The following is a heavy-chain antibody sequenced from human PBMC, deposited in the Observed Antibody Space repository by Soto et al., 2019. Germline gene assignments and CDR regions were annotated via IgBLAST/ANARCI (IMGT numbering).Heavy chain of an antibody. CDR3: AREGGSSGYYRDY. Sequence: SETLSLTCTVSGGSISSGGYYWSWIRHHPGKGLEWIGYIYYSGSTYYNPSLKSRVTISVDTSKNQFSLKLSSVTAADTAVYYCAREGGSSGYYRDYWGQGTLVTVSS. CDR1: GGSISSGGYY. CDR2: IYYSGST. J-gene: IGHJ4*02. V-gene: IGHV4-31*03. D-gene: IGHD3-22*01.